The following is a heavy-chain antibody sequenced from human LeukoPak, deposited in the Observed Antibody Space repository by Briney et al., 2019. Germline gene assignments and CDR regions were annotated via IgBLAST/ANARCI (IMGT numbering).Heavy chain of an antibody. CDR3: ASSYGSGSYDFWFDP. D-gene: IGHD3-10*01. Sequence: SETLSLTCAVYGGSFSGYYWSWIRQPPGKGLEWIGSIYHSGSTYYNPSLKSRVTISVDTSRNQFSLKLSSVTAADTAVYYCASSYGSGSYDFWFDPWGQGTLITVSS. V-gene: IGHV4-34*01. J-gene: IGHJ5*02. CDR1: GGSFSGYY. CDR2: IYHSGST.